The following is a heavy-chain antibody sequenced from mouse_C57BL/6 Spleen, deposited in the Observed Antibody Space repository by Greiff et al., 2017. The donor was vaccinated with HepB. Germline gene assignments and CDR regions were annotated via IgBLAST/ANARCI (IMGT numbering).Heavy chain of an antibody. Sequence: QVQLQQSGAELVRPGTSVKVSCKASGYAFTNYLIEWVKQRPGQGLEWIGVINPGSGVTNYNEKFKGKATLTADKSSSTAYMQLSSLTAEDSAVYFCARCITTGYFDYWGQGTTLTVSS. CDR3: ARCITTGYFDY. D-gene: IGHD1-2*01. CDR1: GYAFTNYL. J-gene: IGHJ2*01. CDR2: INPGSGVT. V-gene: IGHV1-54*01.